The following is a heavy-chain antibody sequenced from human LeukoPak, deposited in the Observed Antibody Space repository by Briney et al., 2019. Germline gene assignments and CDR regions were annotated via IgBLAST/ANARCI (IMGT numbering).Heavy chain of an antibody. D-gene: IGHD3-10*01. V-gene: IGHV3-30-3*01. Sequence: PGGSLRLSCAASGFTFSSYAMRWVRQAPGKGLEWVAVISYDGSNKYYADSVKGRFTISRDNSKNTLYLQMNSLRAEDTAVYYCARDSGSGNVLLWFGDAPDRVYWGQGTLVTVSS. CDR2: ISYDGSNK. J-gene: IGHJ4*02. CDR1: GFTFSSYA. CDR3: ARDSGSGNVLLWFGDAPDRVY.